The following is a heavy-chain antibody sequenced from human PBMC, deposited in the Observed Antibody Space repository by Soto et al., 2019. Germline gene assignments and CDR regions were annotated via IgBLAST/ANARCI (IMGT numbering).Heavy chain of an antibody. V-gene: IGHV3-33*01. CDR3: ARDRIRVDTAMFPEYYGMDV. Sequence: SCAASGFTLRSYGVHWVRQAPGKGLEWVAVIWFDGSNKYYIDSVKGRFTISRDNSKNTVYLQMNSLRAGDTAVYFCARDRIRVDTAMFPEYYGMDVWGQGTTVTVSS. CDR2: IWFDGSNK. CDR1: GFTLRSYG. J-gene: IGHJ6*02. D-gene: IGHD5-18*01.